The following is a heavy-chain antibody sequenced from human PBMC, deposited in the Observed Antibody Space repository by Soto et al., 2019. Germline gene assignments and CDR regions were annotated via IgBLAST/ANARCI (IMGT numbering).Heavy chain of an antibody. Sequence: QVQLVESGGGVVQPGRSLRLSCAASGFTFSSYGMHWVRQAPGKGLEWVAVIWYDGSNKYYADSVKGRFTISRDNSKNTLYLQMNSLRAEDTAVYYCAREVKEGIAALDYWGQGTLVTVCS. V-gene: IGHV3-33*01. CDR3: AREVKEGIAALDY. J-gene: IGHJ4*02. CDR2: IWYDGSNK. D-gene: IGHD6-6*01. CDR1: GFTFSSYG.